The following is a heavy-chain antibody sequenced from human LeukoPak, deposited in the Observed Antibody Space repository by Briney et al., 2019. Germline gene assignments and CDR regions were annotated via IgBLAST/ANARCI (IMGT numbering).Heavy chain of an antibody. CDR2: IWYDGSNK. D-gene: IGHD3-22*01. CDR3: AKEYYYDSCGSFLDY. CDR1: GFTFSSYG. J-gene: IGHJ4*02. V-gene: IGHV3-33*06. Sequence: PGGSLRLSCAASGFTFSSYGMHWVRQAPGKGLEWVAVIWYDGSNKYYADSVKGRFTISRDNSKNTLYLQMNSLRAEDTAVYYCAKEYYYDSCGSFLDYWGQGTLVTVSS.